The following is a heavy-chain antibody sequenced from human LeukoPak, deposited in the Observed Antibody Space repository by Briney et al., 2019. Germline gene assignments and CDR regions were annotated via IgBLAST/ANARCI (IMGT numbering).Heavy chain of an antibody. CDR1: GFSFRTYW. CDR2: INQDGSEK. CDR3: GTSRWSGSVDS. V-gene: IGHV3-7*01. D-gene: IGHD3-3*01. J-gene: IGHJ5*01. Sequence: PGGSLRLSCVASGFSFRTYWMSWVRQAPGEGLEWVANINQDGSEKYYAHSVKGRFTISRDNAKNSLYLQMDRLRADDTAVYYCGTSRWSGSVDSWGHGTLVTVSS.